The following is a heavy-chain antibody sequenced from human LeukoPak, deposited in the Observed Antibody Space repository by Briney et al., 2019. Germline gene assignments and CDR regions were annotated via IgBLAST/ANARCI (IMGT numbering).Heavy chain of an antibody. D-gene: IGHD1-1*01. V-gene: IGHV3-53*01. J-gene: IGHJ4*02. CDR3: AAEKPGTGTFLDY. Sequence: PGGSLRLSCVASGVTASSDYMSWVRQAPGKGLEWVSVIYSGGSTDYADSVRGRFTISRDKSNNTLYLQMNSLRAEDTAVYFCAAEKPGTGTFLDYWGPGTLVTVSS. CDR2: IYSGGST. CDR1: GVTASSDY.